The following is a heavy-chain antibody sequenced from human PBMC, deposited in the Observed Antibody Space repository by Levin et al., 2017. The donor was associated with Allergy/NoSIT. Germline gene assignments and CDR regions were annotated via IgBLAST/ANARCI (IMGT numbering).Heavy chain of an antibody. CDR1: GGSFSGYY. J-gene: IGHJ5*02. V-gene: IGHV4-34*01. CDR2: INHSGST. CDR3: ARGFTGQQWLVRRGQLNSNWFDP. D-gene: IGHD6-19*01. Sequence: SETLSLTCAVYGGSFSGYYWSWIRQPPGKGLEWIGEINHSGSTNYNPSLKSRVTISVDTSKNQFSLKLSSVTAADTAVYYCARGFTGQQWLVRRGQLNSNWFDPWGQGTLVTVSS.